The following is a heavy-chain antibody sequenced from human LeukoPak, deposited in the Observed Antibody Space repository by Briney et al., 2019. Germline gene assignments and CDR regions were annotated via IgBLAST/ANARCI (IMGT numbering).Heavy chain of an antibody. D-gene: IGHD3-22*01. J-gene: IGHJ3*02. Sequence: ASVKVSCKASGYTFTGYYMHWVRQAPGQGLEWMGRINPNSGGTNYAQKFQGRVTMTRDTSISTAYMELSRLRSDDTAVHYCASYYYDSSGYFLGDAFDIWGQGTMVTVSS. V-gene: IGHV1-2*06. CDR2: INPNSGGT. CDR3: ASYYYDSSGYFLGDAFDI. CDR1: GYTFTGYY.